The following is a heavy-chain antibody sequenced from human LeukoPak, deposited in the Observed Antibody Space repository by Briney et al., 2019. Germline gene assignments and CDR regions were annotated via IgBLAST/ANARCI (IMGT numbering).Heavy chain of an antibody. CDR2: VHDSGST. CDR3: AREGRRVIWFGEPQDYYYYMDV. J-gene: IGHJ6*03. CDR1: GGSISSYY. Sequence: SETLSLTCTVSGGSISSYYWSWIRQSPEKGLEWIGSVHDSGSTNYRPSLKSRVTISVDTSKNEFSLNLSSVTAADTAVYYCAREGRRVIWFGEPQDYYYYMDVWGKGSTVTVSS. D-gene: IGHD3-10*01. V-gene: IGHV4-59*01.